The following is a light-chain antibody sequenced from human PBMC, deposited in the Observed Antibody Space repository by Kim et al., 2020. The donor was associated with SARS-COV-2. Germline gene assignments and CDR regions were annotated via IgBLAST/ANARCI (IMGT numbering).Light chain of an antibody. V-gene: IGLV3-1*01. CDR3: QAWDRSTAV. CDR1: ELGDKY. J-gene: IGLJ2*01. CDR2: QDN. Sequence: VSPGQTARITCSGDELGDKYALWYQQKPGHSPVLVIYQDNKRPSGIPERFSGSNSANTATLTISGTQAMDEADYYCQAWDRSTAVFGGGTQLTVL.